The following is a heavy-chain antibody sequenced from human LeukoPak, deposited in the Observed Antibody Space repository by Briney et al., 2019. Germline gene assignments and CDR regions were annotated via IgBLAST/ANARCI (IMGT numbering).Heavy chain of an antibody. D-gene: IGHD3-10*01. CDR2: INHSGST. V-gene: IGHV4-34*01. CDR1: GGSFSGYY. CDR3: ARGFEDYYGSGSYPNWFDP. Sequence: SETLSLTCAVYGGSFSGYYWSWIRQPPGKGLEWIGEINHSGSTNYNPSLKSRVTISVGTSKNQFSLKLSSVTAADTAVYYCARGFEDYYGSGSYPNWFDPWGQGTLVTVSS. J-gene: IGHJ5*02.